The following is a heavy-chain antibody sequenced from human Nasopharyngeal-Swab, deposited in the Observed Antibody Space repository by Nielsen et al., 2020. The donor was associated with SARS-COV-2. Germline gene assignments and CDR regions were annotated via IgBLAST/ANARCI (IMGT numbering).Heavy chain of an antibody. CDR1: GGSITSSRHR. D-gene: IGHD3-3*01. Sequence: SQTLSLTCTVSGGSITSSRHRWGWIRQPPGKGLQWIGQILVNIYTEYHPSVRGRITVYADTSENYFSLRLSSVTAADTAVYYCARLDPFGSEDKWGQGTLVTVSS. V-gene: IGHV4-39*02. CDR3: ARLDPFGSEDK. CDR2: ILVNIYT. J-gene: IGHJ4*02.